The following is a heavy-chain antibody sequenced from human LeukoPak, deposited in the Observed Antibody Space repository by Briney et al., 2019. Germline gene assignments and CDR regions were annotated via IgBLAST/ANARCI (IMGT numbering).Heavy chain of an antibody. D-gene: IGHD1-26*01. J-gene: IGHJ3*02. Sequence: PSQTLSLTCTVSGGSISSGGYYWSWIRQPPGKGLEWIGYIYYSGSTNYNPSLKSRVTISVDTSKNQFSLKLSSVTAADTAVYYCARSGGAWGAREAFDIWGQGTMVTVSS. CDR3: ARSGGAWGAREAFDI. V-gene: IGHV4-61*08. CDR2: IYYSGST. CDR1: GGSISSGGYY.